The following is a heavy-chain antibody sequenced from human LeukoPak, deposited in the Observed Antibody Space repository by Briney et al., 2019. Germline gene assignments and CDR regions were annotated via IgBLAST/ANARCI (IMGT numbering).Heavy chain of an antibody. D-gene: IGHD3-3*01. Sequence: GGSLRLSCAASGFTFSSYAMHWVRQAPGKGLEWVAVISYDGRNKYYADSVKGRFTISRDNSKNTLYLQMNSLRAEDTAVYYCASHPSGVSSLSLLRFLEWLPDYWGQGTLVTVSS. J-gene: IGHJ4*02. CDR3: ASHPSGVSSLSLLRFLEWLPDY. V-gene: IGHV3-30*04. CDR1: GFTFSSYA. CDR2: ISYDGRNK.